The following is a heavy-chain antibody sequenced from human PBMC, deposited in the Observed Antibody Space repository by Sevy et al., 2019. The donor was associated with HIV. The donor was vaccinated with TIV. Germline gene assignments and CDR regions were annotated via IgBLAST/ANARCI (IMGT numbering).Heavy chain of an antibody. Sequence: GGSLRLSCAASGFTFRSYWMTWVRQAPGKGLEWVANIDQDGSSEAYVDSLKGRFTTSRDNVENSLFLQMNSLRVEDTAVYFCATDLYSHGTYWGQRILVTVSS. J-gene: IGHJ4*02. V-gene: IGHV3-7*01. CDR2: IDQDGSSE. CDR3: ATDLYSHGTY. D-gene: IGHD5-18*01. CDR1: GFTFRSYW.